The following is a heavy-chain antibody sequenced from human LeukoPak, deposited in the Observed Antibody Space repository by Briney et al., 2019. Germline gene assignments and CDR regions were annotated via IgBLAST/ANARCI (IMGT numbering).Heavy chain of an antibody. CDR3: AQSSGWDSLKY. D-gene: IGHD6-19*01. Sequence: ASVKVSCKASGHTFTGYYMHWVRQAPGQGLEWMGWINPNSGGTNHAQKFQGRVSMTRDTSISTAYMELSRLRSDDTAVYFCAQSSGWDSLKYWGQGTLVTVSS. J-gene: IGHJ4*02. V-gene: IGHV1-2*02. CDR1: GHTFTGYY. CDR2: INPNSGGT.